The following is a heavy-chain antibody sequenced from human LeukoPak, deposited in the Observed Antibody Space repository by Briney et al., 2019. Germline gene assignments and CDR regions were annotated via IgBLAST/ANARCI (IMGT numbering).Heavy chain of an antibody. CDR1: GGSFSGYY. D-gene: IGHD5-12*01. CDR3: ARQIRWLRYWFDP. Sequence: SETLSLTCAVYGGSFSGYYWSWIRQPPGKGLEWIGEINHSGSTNYNPSLKSRVTISVDTSKNQFSLKLSSVTSADTAVYYCARQIRWLRYWFDPWGQGTLVTVSS. CDR2: INHSGST. J-gene: IGHJ5*02. V-gene: IGHV4-34*01.